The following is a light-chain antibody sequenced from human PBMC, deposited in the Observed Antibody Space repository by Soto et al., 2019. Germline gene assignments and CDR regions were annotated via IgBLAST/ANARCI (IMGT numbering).Light chain of an antibody. J-gene: IGKJ1*01. CDR1: QSVLYSSNNKNY. Sequence: DIVMTQSPDSLAVSLGERATINCKSSQSVLYSSNNKNYLAWYQQKLGQPPKLLIRWASTRESGVPDRFSGSGSGTDFTLTISSLQAEDVAVYYCQQYYSTPWTFGQGTKVGIK. CDR2: WAS. V-gene: IGKV4-1*01. CDR3: QQYYSTPWT.